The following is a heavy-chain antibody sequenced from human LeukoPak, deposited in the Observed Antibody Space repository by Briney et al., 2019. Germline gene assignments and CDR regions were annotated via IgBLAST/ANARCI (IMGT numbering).Heavy chain of an antibody. Sequence: SETLSLTCAVYGGSFSGYYWSWIRQPPGKGLEWIGEINHSGSTNYNPSLKSRVTISVDTSKNQFSLKLSSVTAADTAVYYCTRETSLRYYDFWSGWDYWGQGALVTVSS. CDR3: TRETSLRYYDFWSGWDY. CDR2: INHSGST. V-gene: IGHV4-34*01. CDR1: GGSFSGYY. D-gene: IGHD3-3*01. J-gene: IGHJ4*02.